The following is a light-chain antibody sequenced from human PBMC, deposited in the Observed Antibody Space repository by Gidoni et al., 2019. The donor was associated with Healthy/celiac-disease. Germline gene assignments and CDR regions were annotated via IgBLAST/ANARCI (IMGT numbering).Light chain of an antibody. V-gene: IGKV1-5*03. J-gene: IGKJ2*01. CDR3: QQYNSYSIT. Sequence: DIQMTQSPSTLSASVGDRVTITCRASQSISSVLAWYQQKPGKAPKLLIYKASSLESGVPSRFSGSGSGTEFTLTISSLQPDDFATYYCQQYNSYSITFGQGTKLEIK. CDR1: QSISSV. CDR2: KAS.